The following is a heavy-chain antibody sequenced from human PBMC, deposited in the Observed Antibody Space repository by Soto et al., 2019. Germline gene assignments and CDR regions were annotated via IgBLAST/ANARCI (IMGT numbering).Heavy chain of an antibody. CDR3: ARDAGVSGELYY. CDR2: ISAYNGNT. D-gene: IGHD1-26*01. V-gene: IGHV1-18*01. Sequence: QVQLVQSGAEVKKPGASVKVSCKASGYTFTSYGISWVRQAPGQGLEWMGWISAYNGNTNYAQKPPGTVTMTTATSTSTASMALRSLRSDDTAVYYCARDAGVSGELYYWGQGTLVTVSS. CDR1: GYTFTSYG. J-gene: IGHJ4*02.